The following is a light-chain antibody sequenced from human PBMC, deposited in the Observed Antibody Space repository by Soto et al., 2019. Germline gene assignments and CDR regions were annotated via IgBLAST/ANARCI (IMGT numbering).Light chain of an antibody. V-gene: IGKV3-15*01. Sequence: EIVMTQSPATLSVSPGERATLSCRASQSVSSNLAWYQQKPGQAPRLLIYGASTRDTGIPARFSGSGSGTEFTLTISSLQSEDFAVYYCQQYNNWHLLTFGGGTKVEIK. CDR1: QSVSSN. CDR3: QQYNNWHLLT. J-gene: IGKJ4*01. CDR2: GAS.